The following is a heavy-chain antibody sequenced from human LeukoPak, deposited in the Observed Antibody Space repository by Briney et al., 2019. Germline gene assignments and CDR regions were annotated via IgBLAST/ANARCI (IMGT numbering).Heavy chain of an antibody. J-gene: IGHJ4*02. CDR2: ISWDGTP. D-gene: IGHD3-22*01. Sequence: GGSLRLSCAASGFTFEDYTMHWVRQAPGKTLEWVSLISWDGTPYYRDSVKGRFSISRDNSKNSLYLQMDTLRSEDTAFYYCVKDLSYESSGYVFDYWGQGTLVTVSP. CDR3: VKDLSYESSGYVFDY. CDR1: GFTFEDYT. V-gene: IGHV3-43*01.